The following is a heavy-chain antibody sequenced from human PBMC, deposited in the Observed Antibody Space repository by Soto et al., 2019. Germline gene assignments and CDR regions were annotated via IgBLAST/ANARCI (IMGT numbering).Heavy chain of an antibody. CDR1: GFTFSSYG. CDR2: IWYDGSNK. V-gene: IGHV3-33*01. J-gene: IGHJ4*02. CDR3: ARDTLWFGELSGFDY. D-gene: IGHD3-10*01. Sequence: GGSLRLSCAASGFTFSSYGMHWVRQAPGKGLEWVAVIWYDGSNKYYADSVKGRFTISRDNSKNTLYLQMNSLRAEDTAVYYCARDTLWFGELSGFDYWGQGTLVTVS.